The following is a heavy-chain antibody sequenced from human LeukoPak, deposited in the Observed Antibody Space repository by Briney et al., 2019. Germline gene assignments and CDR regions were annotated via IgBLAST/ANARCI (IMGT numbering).Heavy chain of an antibody. CDR3: ARDNYDSSGYHDY. V-gene: IGHV3-30*14. CDR2: ISYDGSNK. Sequence: GRSLRLSCAASGFTFSSYAMHWVRQAPGKGLEWVAVISYDGSNKYYADSVKGRFTISRDNSKNTLFLQMNSLRAEDTAVYYCARDNYDSSGYHDYWGQGTLVTVSS. D-gene: IGHD3-22*01. J-gene: IGHJ4*02. CDR1: GFTFSSYA.